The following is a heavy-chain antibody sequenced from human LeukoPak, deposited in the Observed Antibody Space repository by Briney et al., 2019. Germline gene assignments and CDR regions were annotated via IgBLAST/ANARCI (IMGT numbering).Heavy chain of an antibody. CDR2: IYSGDNT. J-gene: IGHJ4*02. CDR3: ARGKGSSSPYYFDY. V-gene: IGHV3-66*01. Sequence: PGGSLRLSCAASGFTVSSNYMSWVRQAPGKGLEWVPIIYSGDNTYYADSVKGRFTISRDNSKNTLYLQMNSLRAEDTAVYYCARGKGSSSPYYFDYWGQGTLVTVSS. CDR1: GFTVSSNY. D-gene: IGHD6-6*01.